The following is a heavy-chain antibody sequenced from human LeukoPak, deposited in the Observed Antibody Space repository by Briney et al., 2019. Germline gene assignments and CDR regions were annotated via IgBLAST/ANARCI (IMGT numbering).Heavy chain of an antibody. CDR2: IYHSGST. V-gene: IGHV4-30-2*01. CDR3: AKVSGSSWYRNAFDI. Sequence: SETLSLTCTVSGGSISSGGYYWSWIRQPPGKGLEWIGYIYHSGSTYYNPSLKSRVTISVDRSKNQFSLKLSSVTAADTAVYYCAKVSGSSWYRNAFDIWGQGTMVTVSS. CDR1: GGSISSGGYY. J-gene: IGHJ3*02. D-gene: IGHD6-13*01.